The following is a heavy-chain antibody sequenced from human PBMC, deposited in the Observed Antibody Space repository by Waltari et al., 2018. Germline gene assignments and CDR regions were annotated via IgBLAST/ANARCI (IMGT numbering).Heavy chain of an antibody. J-gene: IGHJ4*02. CDR1: AGSLSGYI. CDR2: INYSGET. D-gene: IGHD2-2*03. V-gene: IGHV4-34*02. CDR3: ARGSIGSNPLDY. Sequence: QVQLQQWGAGLLKPSETLSLTCGVNAGSLSGYIWAWTRLSPGKGLEWIGEINYSGETDYNPSLKSRVTMTIDTSNNHRSLRLTSVTASDTAIYYCARGSIGSNPLDYWGQGTLVTVSS.